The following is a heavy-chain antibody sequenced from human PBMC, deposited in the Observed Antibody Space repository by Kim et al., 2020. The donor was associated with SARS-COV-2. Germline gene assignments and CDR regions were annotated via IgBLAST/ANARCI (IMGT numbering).Heavy chain of an antibody. J-gene: IGHJ6*02. CDR3: ARPPEGGYSYGRDYYYGMDV. CDR1: GYTFTGYY. Sequence: ASVKVSCKASGYTFTGYYMHWVRQAPGQGLEWMGWINPNSGGTNYAQKFQGRVTMTRDTSISTAYMELSRLRSDDTAVYYCARPPEGGYSYGRDYYYGMDVWGQGTTVTVSS. CDR2: INPNSGGT. D-gene: IGHD5-18*01. V-gene: IGHV1-2*02.